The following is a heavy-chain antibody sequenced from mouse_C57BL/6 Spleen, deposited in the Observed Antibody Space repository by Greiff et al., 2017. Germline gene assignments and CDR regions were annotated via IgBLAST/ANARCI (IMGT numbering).Heavy chain of an antibody. D-gene: IGHD2-3*01. CDR1: GYTFTSYT. Sequence: VQLQQSGAELARPGASVKMSCKASGYTFTSYTMHWVKQRPGQGLEWIGYINPSSGYTKYNQKFKDKATLTADKSSSTAYMQLSSLTSEDSAVYYCARGEGWLPLDYWGQGTTLTVSS. CDR2: INPSSGYT. V-gene: IGHV1-4*01. J-gene: IGHJ2*01. CDR3: ARGEGWLPLDY.